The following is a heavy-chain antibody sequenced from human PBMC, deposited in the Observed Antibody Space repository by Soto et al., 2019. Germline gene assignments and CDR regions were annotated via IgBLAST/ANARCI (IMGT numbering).Heavy chain of an antibody. J-gene: IGHJ3*02. CDR3: ATGVVVVAAVHDAFDI. CDR1: GYTFSTYG. V-gene: IGHV1-2*04. D-gene: IGHD2-15*01. Sequence: GASLKVSCKASGYTFSTYGMHWVRQAPGQGLEWMGWINPNSGGTNYAQKFQGWVTMTEDISTDTAYMELSSLRSEDTAVYYCATGVVVVAAVHDAFDIWGQGTMVTVSS. CDR2: INPNSGGT.